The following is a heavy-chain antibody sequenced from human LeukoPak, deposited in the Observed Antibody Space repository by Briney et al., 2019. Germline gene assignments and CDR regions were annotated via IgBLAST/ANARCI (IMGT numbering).Heavy chain of an antibody. V-gene: IGHV4-39*01. Sequence: KPSETVSLTCTVSGGSISSSSDYWGWIRQPPGKGLEWIGSISYSGSTYYNPSLKSRVTISVDTSKNQFSLKLSSVTAADTAVYYCARLRRFYCFDYWGQGTLVTVSS. J-gene: IGHJ4*02. CDR2: ISYSGST. D-gene: IGHD3-3*01. CDR3: ARLRRFYCFDY. CDR1: GGSISSSSDY.